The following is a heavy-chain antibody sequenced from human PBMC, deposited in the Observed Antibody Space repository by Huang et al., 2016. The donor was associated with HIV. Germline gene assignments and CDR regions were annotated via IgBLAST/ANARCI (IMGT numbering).Heavy chain of an antibody. V-gene: IGHV2-70*15. CDR2: IDWDDDK. CDR1: GFSLSVSGMS. D-gene: IGHD3-10*01. Sequence: QVTLRESGPALVKSTQTLTLTCTFSGFSLSVSGMSVSWIRQPPGKALEWLARIDWDDDKHYRPSLKTRLTVSKDTSKNQVVLKMTNLDPVDTATYYCARIRVVRGVLPFYYMDVWGKGTTVTVSS. CDR3: ARIRVVRGVLPFYYMDV. J-gene: IGHJ6*03.